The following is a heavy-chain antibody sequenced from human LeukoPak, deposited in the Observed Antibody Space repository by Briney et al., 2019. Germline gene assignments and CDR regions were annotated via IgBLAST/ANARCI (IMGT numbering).Heavy chain of an antibody. CDR2: IRSSSET. CDR1: GFTFNTYS. V-gene: IGHV3-48*01. D-gene: IGHD5-12*01. Sequence: GGSLRLSCVASGFTFNTYSMNWVRQAPGKGLEWVSHIRSSSETFYADSVKGRFTISRDNARNSLYLQMNNLRGEDTAIYYCARDAGNSGYGCDLWGQGTLVTVSS. CDR3: ARDAGNSGYGCDL. J-gene: IGHJ5*02.